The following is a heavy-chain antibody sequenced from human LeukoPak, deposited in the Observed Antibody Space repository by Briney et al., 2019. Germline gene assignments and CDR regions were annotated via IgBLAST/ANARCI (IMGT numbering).Heavy chain of an antibody. CDR3: ARDLTGEPPFIDY. CDR1: GFTFSDYS. D-gene: IGHD7-27*01. CDR2: ISGSSTYI. V-gene: IGHV3-21*01. Sequence: PGGSLRLSCAASGFTFSDYSMNWVRQAPGKGLEWVSSISGSSTYIYYADLVKGRFTISRDSAKNSLYLQMNRLRAEDTAVYYCARDLTGEPPFIDYWGQGTLVSVSS. J-gene: IGHJ4*02.